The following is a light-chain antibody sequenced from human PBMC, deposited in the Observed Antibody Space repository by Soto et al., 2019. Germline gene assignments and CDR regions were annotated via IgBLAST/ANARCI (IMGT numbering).Light chain of an antibody. CDR1: SSDVGSYNL. Sequence: QSALTQPASVSGSPGKSITISCTGPSSDVGSYNLVSWYQQHPGKAPKLMIYEGSKRPSGVSNRCSGSKSGNTASLTISGLQAEDEADYYCCSYAGSSTFAYVFGSGTKLTVL. CDR3: CSYAGSSTFAYV. CDR2: EGS. V-gene: IGLV2-23*03. J-gene: IGLJ1*01.